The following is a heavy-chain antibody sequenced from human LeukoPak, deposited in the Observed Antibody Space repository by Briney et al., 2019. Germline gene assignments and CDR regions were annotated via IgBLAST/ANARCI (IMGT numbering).Heavy chain of an antibody. CDR1: GYTFTSYA. CDR3: ARGSYYDSSGYYDALGRKYDAFDI. Sequence: ASVKVSCKASGYTFTSYAMHWVRQAPGQRLEWMGWINAGNGNTKYSQKFQGRVTITRDTSASTAYMELSSLRSEDTAVYYCARGSYYDSSGYYDALGRKYDAFDIWGQGTMVTVSS. J-gene: IGHJ3*02. CDR2: INAGNGNT. D-gene: IGHD3-22*01. V-gene: IGHV1-3*01.